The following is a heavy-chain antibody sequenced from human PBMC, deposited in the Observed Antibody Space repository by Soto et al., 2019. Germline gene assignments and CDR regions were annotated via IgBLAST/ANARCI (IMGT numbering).Heavy chain of an antibody. J-gene: IGHJ6*02. CDR3: ARRANTDIVLMVYAIYRDYYYGMDV. CDR1: GGTFSSYA. CDR2: IIPIFGTA. Sequence: QVQLVQSGAEVKKPGSSVKVSCKASGGTFSSYAISWVRQAPGQGLEWMGGIIPIFGTANYAQKFQGRVTITADESTSTAYMELSSLRSEDTAVYYCARRANTDIVLMVYAIYRDYYYGMDVWGQGTTVTVSS. V-gene: IGHV1-69*01. D-gene: IGHD2-8*01.